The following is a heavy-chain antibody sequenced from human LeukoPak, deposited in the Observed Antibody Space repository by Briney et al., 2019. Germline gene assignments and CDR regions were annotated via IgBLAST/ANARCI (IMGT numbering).Heavy chain of an antibody. J-gene: IGHJ6*03. Sequence: SVKVSFKASGGTFSSYAISWVRQAPGQGLEWMGGIIPIFGTANYAQKFQGRVTITTDESTSTAYMELSSLRSEDTAVYYCARVIIDHYYYYYMDVWGKGTTVTVSS. D-gene: IGHD3-10*01. V-gene: IGHV1-69*05. CDR3: ARVIIDHYYYYYMDV. CDR1: GGTFSSYA. CDR2: IIPIFGTA.